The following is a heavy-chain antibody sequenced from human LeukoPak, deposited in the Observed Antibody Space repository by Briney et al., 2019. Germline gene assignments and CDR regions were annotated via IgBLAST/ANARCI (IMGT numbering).Heavy chain of an antibody. D-gene: IGHD6-19*01. CDR1: GFTVSSNY. J-gene: IGHJ3*02. CDR2: IYSGGST. Sequence: GGSLRLSCAASGFTVSSNYMSWVRQAPGKGLEWVSVIYSGGSTYYADSVKDRFTISRDNSKNTLYLQMNSLRAEDTAVYYCARARGFSVGWAVDAFDIWGPGTVVTVSS. CDR3: ARARGFSVGWAVDAFDI. V-gene: IGHV3-53*01.